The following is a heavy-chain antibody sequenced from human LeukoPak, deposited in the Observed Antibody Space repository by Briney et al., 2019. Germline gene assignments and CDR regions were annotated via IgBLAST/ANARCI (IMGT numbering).Heavy chain of an antibody. CDR1: GGSFSGYY. J-gene: IGHJ5*02. CDR2: INHSGST. Sequence: SETLSLTCAVYGGSFSGYYWSWIRQPPGKGLEWIGEINHSGSTNYNPSLKSRVTISVDTSKSQSSLKLSSVTAADTAVYYCARGYSSGWYSSRNWFDPWGQGTLVTVSS. V-gene: IGHV4-34*01. D-gene: IGHD6-19*01. CDR3: ARGYSSGWYSSRNWFDP.